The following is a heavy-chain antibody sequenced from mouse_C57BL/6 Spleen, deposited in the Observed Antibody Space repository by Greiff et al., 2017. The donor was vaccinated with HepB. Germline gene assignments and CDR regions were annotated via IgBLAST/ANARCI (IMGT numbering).Heavy chain of an antibody. CDR2: IHPNSGST. CDR1: GYTFTSYW. J-gene: IGHJ2*01. D-gene: IGHD4-1*01. V-gene: IGHV1-64*01. Sequence: QVQLQQPGAELVKPGASVKLSCKASGYTFTSYWMHWVKQRPGQGLEWIGMIHPNSGSTNYNEKFKSKVTLTVDKSSSTAYMQLSSLTSEDSAVYYCARGGTGTPFDYWGQGTTLTVSS. CDR3: ARGGTGTPFDY.